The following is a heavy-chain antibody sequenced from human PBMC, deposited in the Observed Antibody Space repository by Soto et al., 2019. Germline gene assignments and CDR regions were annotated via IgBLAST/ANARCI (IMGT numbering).Heavy chain of an antibody. CDR2: ISGSGGST. J-gene: IGHJ5*02. CDR1: GFTFSSYA. D-gene: IGHD1-7*01. CDR3: AKDRNWNYADLQFDH. V-gene: IGHV3-23*01. Sequence: GGSLRLSCAASGFTFSSYAMSWVRQAPGKGLEWVSAISGSGGSTYYADSVKGRFTISRDNSKNTLYLQMNSLRAEDTAVYYRAKDRNWNYADLQFDHWGQGTLVTVSS.